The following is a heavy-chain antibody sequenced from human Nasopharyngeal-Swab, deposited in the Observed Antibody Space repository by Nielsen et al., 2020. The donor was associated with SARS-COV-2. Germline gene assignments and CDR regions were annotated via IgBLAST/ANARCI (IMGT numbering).Heavy chain of an antibody. V-gene: IGHV1-2*06. D-gene: IGHD3-3*01. CDR3: ARVRIFGVPDYGMDV. Sequence: ASVTVSCKASGYTFTGYYMHWVRQAPGQGLEWMGRINPNSGGTNYAQKFQGRVTMTWDTSISTAYMELSRLRSDDTAVYYCARVRIFGVPDYGMDVWGQGTTVTVSS. CDR1: GYTFTGYY. CDR2: INPNSGGT. J-gene: IGHJ6*02.